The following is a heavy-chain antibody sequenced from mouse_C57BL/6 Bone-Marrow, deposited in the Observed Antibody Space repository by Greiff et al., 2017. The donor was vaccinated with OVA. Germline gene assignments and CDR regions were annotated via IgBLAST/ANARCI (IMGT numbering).Heavy chain of an antibody. CDR3: ARQGFNPPYFDV. Sequence: EVKVVESGGGLVQPGGSLKLPCAASGFTFSDYYMYWVRQTPEKRLEWVAYISNGGGSTYYPDTVKGRFTISRDNAKNTLYLQMSRLKSEDTAMYYCARQGFNPPYFDVWGTGTTVTVSS. CDR2: ISNGGGST. CDR1: GFTFSDYY. J-gene: IGHJ1*03. V-gene: IGHV5-12*01.